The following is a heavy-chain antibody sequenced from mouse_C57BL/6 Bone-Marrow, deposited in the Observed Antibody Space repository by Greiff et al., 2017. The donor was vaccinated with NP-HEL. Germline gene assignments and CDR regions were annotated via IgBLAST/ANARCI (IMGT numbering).Heavy chain of an antibody. D-gene: IGHD1-1*01. V-gene: IGHV1-55*01. J-gene: IGHJ2*01. CDR3: AKDGSGHFDY. CDR1: GYTFTSYW. CDR2: IYPGSGST. Sequence: QVQLKQSGAELVKPGASVKMSCKASGYTFTSYWITWVKQRPGQGLEWIGDIYPGSGSTNYNEKFKSKATLTVDTSSSTAYMQLSSLTSEDSADYYGAKDGSGHFDYWGQGTALTVSS.